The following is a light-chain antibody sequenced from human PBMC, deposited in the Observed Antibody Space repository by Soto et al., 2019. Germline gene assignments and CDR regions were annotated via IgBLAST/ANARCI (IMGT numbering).Light chain of an antibody. V-gene: IGLV1-51*01. Sequence: QSVLTQPPSVSAAPRQKVTISCSGSSSNIGSNYVSWYQQLPGAAPKLLIYDNNQRPSGIPDRFSGSKSGTSATLDITGLQTGDEADYYCATWDSRERAGVFGGGTKLTVL. J-gene: IGLJ3*02. CDR3: ATWDSRERAGV. CDR1: SSNIGSNY. CDR2: DNN.